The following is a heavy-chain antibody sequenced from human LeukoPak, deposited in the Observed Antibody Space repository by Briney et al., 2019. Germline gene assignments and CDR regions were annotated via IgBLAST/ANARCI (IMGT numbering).Heavy chain of an antibody. CDR2: IYSGGST. CDR1: GFTVSSNY. J-gene: IGHJ5*02. D-gene: IGHD7-27*01. V-gene: IGHV3-53*01. Sequence: GGSLRLSCAASGFTVSSNYMSWVRQAPGKGLEWVSVIYSGGSTYYADSVKGRFTISRDNSKNTLYLQMNSLRAEDTAVYYCARDNSNWGSEWFDPWGQGTLATVSS. CDR3: ARDNSNWGSEWFDP.